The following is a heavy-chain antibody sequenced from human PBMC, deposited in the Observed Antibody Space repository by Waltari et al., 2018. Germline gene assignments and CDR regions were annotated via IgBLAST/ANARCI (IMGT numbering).Heavy chain of an antibody. CDR3: AKGRESSVWFLYHYYFMDV. CDR2: ISGSGGTT. D-gene: IGHD6-19*01. V-gene: IGHV3-23*01. J-gene: IGHJ6*03. CDR1: GFTLRTYA. Sequence: EVELLESGGDLVQRGGSLRLSCVASGFTLRTYAMSWVRQSPGKGVEWVSSISGSGGTTDYAESVKGRFTVSRDNSRNTLYLQLRSLGTEDTAVYYCAKGRESSVWFLYHYYFMDVWGRGTTVTVSS.